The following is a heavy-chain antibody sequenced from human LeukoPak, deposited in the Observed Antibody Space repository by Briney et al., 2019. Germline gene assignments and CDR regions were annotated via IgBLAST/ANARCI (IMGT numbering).Heavy chain of an antibody. Sequence: ASVKVSCKASGYTFTSYGISWVRQAPGQGLEWMGRINPSTGSPTYAQKFQGRVTLTRDTSTSTVFMELSSLRSDDTAVYYCGREDNWGSQSFDYWGQGTLVTVSS. CDR2: INPSTGSP. J-gene: IGHJ4*02. CDR1: GYTFTSYG. V-gene: IGHV1-46*03. CDR3: GREDNWGSQSFDY. D-gene: IGHD7-27*01.